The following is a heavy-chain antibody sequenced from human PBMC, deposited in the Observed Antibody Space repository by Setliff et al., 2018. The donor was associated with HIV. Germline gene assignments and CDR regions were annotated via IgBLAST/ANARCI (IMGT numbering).Heavy chain of an antibody. Sequence: ASVKVSCKASGYTFTGYYMHWVRQAPGQGLEWMGRINPNSGGTNYAQKFQGRVTMTRDTSISTAYMELSRLRSDDTAVYYCGRSETRDSRGLYYWGQGTLVTVSS. J-gene: IGHJ4*02. CDR1: GYTFTGYY. D-gene: IGHD3-22*01. V-gene: IGHV1-2*06. CDR2: INPNSGGT. CDR3: GRSETRDSRGLYY.